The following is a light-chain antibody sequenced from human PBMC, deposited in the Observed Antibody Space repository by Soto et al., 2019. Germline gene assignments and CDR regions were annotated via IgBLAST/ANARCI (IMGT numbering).Light chain of an antibody. Sequence: DIQMTQSPSSLSASVGDRVTITCRASQNIGSNLNWYQQKPGKAPKLLIYAASSLQSGVPSRFSGSGSGTDFTLTISSLQPEDFATYDCQQSYSTPVFGPGTKVDIK. CDR3: QQSYSTPV. CDR2: AAS. V-gene: IGKV1-39*01. CDR1: QNIGSN. J-gene: IGKJ3*01.